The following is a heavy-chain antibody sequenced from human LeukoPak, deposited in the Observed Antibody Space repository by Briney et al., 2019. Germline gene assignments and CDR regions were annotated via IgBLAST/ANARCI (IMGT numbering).Heavy chain of an antibody. CDR3: ARDLGC. D-gene: IGHD3-16*01. Sequence: GRSLRLSCAASGFTFSSYAMRWVRQAPGKGLEWVAVISYDGSNKYYADSVKGRFTISRDNSKNTLYLQMNSLRAEDTAVYYCARDLGCRGQGTLVTVSS. CDR1: GFTFSSYA. J-gene: IGHJ4*02. CDR2: ISYDGSNK. V-gene: IGHV3-30-3*01.